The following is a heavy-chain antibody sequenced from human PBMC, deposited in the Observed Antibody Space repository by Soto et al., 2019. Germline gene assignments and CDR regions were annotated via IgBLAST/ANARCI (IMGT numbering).Heavy chain of an antibody. V-gene: IGHV4-59*08. CDR1: GGSISSYY. CDR3: ARSPDFWSGYYLDY. J-gene: IGHJ4*02. CDR2: IYYSGST. D-gene: IGHD3-3*01. Sequence: SETLSLTCTFSGGSISSYYWSLIRQPPGKGLEWIGYIYYSGSTNYNPSLKSRVTISVDTSKNQFSLKLSSVTAADTAVYYCARSPDFWSGYYLDYWGQGTLVTVSS.